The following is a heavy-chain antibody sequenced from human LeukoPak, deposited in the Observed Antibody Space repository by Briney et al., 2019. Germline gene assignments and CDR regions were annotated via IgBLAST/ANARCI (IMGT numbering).Heavy chain of an antibody. CDR3: ASRTPSGIAVAGSIDY. J-gene: IGHJ4*02. CDR2: IIPIFGTA. D-gene: IGHD6-19*01. V-gene: IGHV1-69*06. Sequence: SVKVSCKSSGGTFSSYAISWVRQAPGQGLGLMGRIIPIFGTANYAQKFQGRVTITADKSTSKAYMELSSLRSEDTAVYYCASRTPSGIAVAGSIDYWGQGTLVTVSS. CDR1: GGTFSSYA.